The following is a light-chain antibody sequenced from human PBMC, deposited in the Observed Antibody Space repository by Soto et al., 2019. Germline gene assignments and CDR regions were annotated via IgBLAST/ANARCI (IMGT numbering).Light chain of an antibody. J-gene: IGKJ1*01. V-gene: IGKV3-11*01. Sequence: EIVLTQSPATLSLSPGERATLSCRASQSVASYLAWYQQRPGQAPRLLISDASKRATGIPGRISGSGSGTDFPLTISSLAPEDFAVYYCQQRSNWPRTFGQGTRVDIK. CDR2: DAS. CDR1: QSVASY. CDR3: QQRSNWPRT.